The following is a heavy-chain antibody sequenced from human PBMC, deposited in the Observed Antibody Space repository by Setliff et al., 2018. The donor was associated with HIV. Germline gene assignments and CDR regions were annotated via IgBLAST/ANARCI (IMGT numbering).Heavy chain of an antibody. D-gene: IGHD6-13*01. CDR3: ANLIGEADTPY. Sequence: GGSLRLSCAASNFTFSFYGMHWVRQAPGKGLEWVAFTPNDGSYKNYADSVKGRFTISRDNSKNTLYLQMNSLSAEDTALYYCANLIGEADTPYWGQGTLVTVS. V-gene: IGHV3-30*02. CDR2: TPNDGSYK. J-gene: IGHJ4*02. CDR1: NFTFSFYG.